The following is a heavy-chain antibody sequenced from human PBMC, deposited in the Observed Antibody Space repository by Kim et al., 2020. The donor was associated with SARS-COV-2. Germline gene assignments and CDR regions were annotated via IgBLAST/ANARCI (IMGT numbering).Heavy chain of an antibody. CDR1: GFTFSNYW. D-gene: IGHD3-10*01. Sequence: GGSLRLSCAASGFTFSNYWMNWVRQAPGKGLEWVANIKQDGSQKSYMDSVKGRFTISRDNAKNSLYLQMNSLRAEDTAVYYCTTAIRAATGYWGQGTLVTVSS. CDR3: TTAIRAATGY. J-gene: IGHJ4*02. CDR2: IKQDGSQK. V-gene: IGHV3-7*03.